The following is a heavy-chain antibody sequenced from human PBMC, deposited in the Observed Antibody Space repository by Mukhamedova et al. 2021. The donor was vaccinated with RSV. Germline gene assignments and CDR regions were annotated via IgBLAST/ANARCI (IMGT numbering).Heavy chain of an antibody. D-gene: IGHD1-26*01. V-gene: IGHV4-30-4*01. Sequence: IRQPPGKGLEWIGYIYYSGSTYYNPSLKSRVTISVDTSKNQFSLKLSSVTAADTAAYYCARLVGATRFDYWGQGTPVTVSS. J-gene: IGHJ4*02. CDR3: ARLVGATRFDY. CDR2: IYYSGST.